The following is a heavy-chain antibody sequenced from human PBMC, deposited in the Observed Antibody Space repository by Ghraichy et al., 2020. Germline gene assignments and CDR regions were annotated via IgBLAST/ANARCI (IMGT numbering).Heavy chain of an antibody. D-gene: IGHD6-6*01. CDR2: ISGRSNTI. V-gene: IGHV3-48*02. CDR3: AREMSGLAAHRTVDY. J-gene: IGHJ4*02. Sequence: GGSLRLSCAASGFTFSTYSMNWVRQAPGKGLEWVSYISGRSNTIYYADSVKGRFTISRDNGQNSLYLQMSSLRDEETAVYYCAREMSGLAAHRTVDYWGQGSLVTVSS. CDR1: GFTFSTYS.